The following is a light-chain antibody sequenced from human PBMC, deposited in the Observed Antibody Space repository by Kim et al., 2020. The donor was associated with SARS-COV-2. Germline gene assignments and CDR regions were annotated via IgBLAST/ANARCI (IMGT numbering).Light chain of an antibody. CDR1: SLTNCY. Sequence: AVGQTIRITCQGDSLTNCYASGYQQKPGQAPVLVIYGKNNRPSGIPDRFSGSISGTPASLTITGTQAEDEADYYCCSRDISGNHYLFGPGTKVTVL. V-gene: IGLV3-19*01. J-gene: IGLJ1*01. CDR2: GKN. CDR3: CSRDISGNHYL.